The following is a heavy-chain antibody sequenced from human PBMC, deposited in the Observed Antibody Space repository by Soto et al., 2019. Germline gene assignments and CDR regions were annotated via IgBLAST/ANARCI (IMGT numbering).Heavy chain of an antibody. CDR3: ARGRAGYGGKLDY. CDR2: INSGSSSI. V-gene: IGHV3-48*02. J-gene: IGHJ4*02. Sequence: EVQLVESGGGLVQPGGSLRLSCAASGFTFSYNSMNWVRQAPGKGLEWVSYINSGSSSIYYADSVKGRFTISRDNAKNSLYLQMNSLRDEYTAVYFCARGRAGYGGKLDYWGQGTLVTVSS. D-gene: IGHD5-12*01. CDR1: GFTFSYNS.